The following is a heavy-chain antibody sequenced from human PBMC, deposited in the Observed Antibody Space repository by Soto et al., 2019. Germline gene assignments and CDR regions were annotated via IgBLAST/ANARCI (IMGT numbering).Heavy chain of an antibody. V-gene: IGHV3-33*01. CDR2: IWYDGSNK. CDR1: GFTFSSYG. CDR3: ARDKAPLWCGELFG. D-gene: IGHD3-10*01. J-gene: IGHJ6*04. Sequence: QVQLVESGGGVVQPGRSLRLSCAASGFTFSSYGMHWVRQAPGKGLEWVAVIWYDGSNKYYADSVKGRFTISRDNSKNTLYLQMNSLRAEDTAVYYCARDKAPLWCGELFGWGKGTTVTVSS.